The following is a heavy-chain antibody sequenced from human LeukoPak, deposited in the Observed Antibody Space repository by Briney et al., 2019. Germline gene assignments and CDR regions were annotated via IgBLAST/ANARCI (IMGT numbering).Heavy chain of an antibody. J-gene: IGHJ4*02. CDR1: VFTFSIYD. CDR2: IWYDGRNK. V-gene: IGHV3-33*01. CDR3: ARDPYSSSSGSGDY. Sequence: AESLRLSCAASVFTFSIYDMLWLRQAPGKELVWVVVIWYDGRNKHYADSVKGRFTISRYNARNTLFLQMNSLRAEDTAVYYCARDPYSSSSGSGDYWGQGTLVTVSS. D-gene: IGHD6-13*01.